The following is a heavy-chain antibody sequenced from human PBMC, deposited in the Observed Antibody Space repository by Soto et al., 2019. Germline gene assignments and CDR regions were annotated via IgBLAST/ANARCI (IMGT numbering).Heavy chain of an antibody. J-gene: IGHJ4*02. CDR3: ARQDGDRPFYFDY. Sequence: GETLKISCKGSGYTFNIYWIAWVRQMPGKGLEWMGVIYPVDSDTRYSPSFQGQVTISVDKSINTAYLQWSSLQASDTAIYYCARQDGDRPFYFDYWGQGTPVTVAS. D-gene: IGHD4-17*01. CDR2: IYPVDSDT. CDR1: GYTFNIYW. V-gene: IGHV5-51*01.